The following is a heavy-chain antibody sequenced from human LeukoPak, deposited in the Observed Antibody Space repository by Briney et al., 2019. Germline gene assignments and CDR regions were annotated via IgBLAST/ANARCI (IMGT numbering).Heavy chain of an antibody. J-gene: IGHJ2*01. V-gene: IGHV4-39*07. D-gene: IGHD6-6*01. CDR2: IYYSGST. CDR1: GGSISSSSYY. CDR3: ARVEGSSSPYWYFDL. Sequence: PSETLSLTCTVSGGSISSSSYYWGWIRQPPGKGLEWIGSIYYSGSTYYNPSLKSRVTISLDTTKNQFSLKLSSVTAADTAVFYCARVEGSSSPYWYFDLWGRGTLVTVSS.